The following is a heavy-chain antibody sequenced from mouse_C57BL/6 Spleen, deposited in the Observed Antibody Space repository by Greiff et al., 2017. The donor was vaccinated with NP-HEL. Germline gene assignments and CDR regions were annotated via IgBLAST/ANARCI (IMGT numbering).Heavy chain of an antibody. CDR1: GYTFTSYW. J-gene: IGHJ2*01. D-gene: IGHD2-14*01. Sequence: QVQLQQPGPELVKPGASVKLSCKASGYTFTSYWMHWVKQRPGQGLEWIGNINPSNGGTNYNEKFKSKATLTVDKSSSTAYMQLSSLTSEDSVVYYCARRSMGTGYYFDYWGQGTTLTVSS. CDR3: ARRSMGTGYYFDY. CDR2: INPSNGGT. V-gene: IGHV1-53*01.